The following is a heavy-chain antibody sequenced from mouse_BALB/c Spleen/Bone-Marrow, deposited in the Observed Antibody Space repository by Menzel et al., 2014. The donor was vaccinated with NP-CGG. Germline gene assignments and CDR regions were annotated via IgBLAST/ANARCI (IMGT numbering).Heavy chain of an antibody. CDR1: GFTFSNYW. CDR2: IRLKSNNYAT. Sequence: VQLKESGGGLVQPGGSMKLSCVASGFTFSNYWMNWVRQSPEKGLEWVAEIRLKSNNYATHYAESVKGRFTISRDDSKSSVYLQMNNLRAEDTGIYYCTRGIYYGNFYAMDYWVKEPQSPSPQ. CDR3: TRGIYYGNFYAMDY. D-gene: IGHD2-1*01. J-gene: IGHJ4*01. V-gene: IGHV6-6*02.